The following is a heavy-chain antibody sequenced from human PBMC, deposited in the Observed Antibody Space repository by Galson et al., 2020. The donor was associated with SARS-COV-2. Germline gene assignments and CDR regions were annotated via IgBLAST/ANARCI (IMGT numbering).Heavy chain of an antibody. J-gene: IGHJ4*02. V-gene: IGHV1-18*01. D-gene: IGHD1-7*01. CDR3: AREGYKWNYVCDY. CDR2: INTYNGDT. CDR1: GYTFSSYG. Sequence: ASVKVSCKTSGYTFSSYGITWVRQAPGHGLEWMGWINTYNGDTNYAQKFQGRVTLTTDTSTSTAYMELRSLTSDDTAGYYCAREGYKWNYVCDYWGQGTLGTVSS.